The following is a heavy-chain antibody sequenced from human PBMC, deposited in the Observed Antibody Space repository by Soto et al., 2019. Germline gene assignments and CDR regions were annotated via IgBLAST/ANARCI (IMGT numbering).Heavy chain of an antibody. CDR1: GYTFTSYY. V-gene: IGHV1-46*01. CDR3: ASSTVVAPLDY. Sequence: QVQLVQSGAEVKKPGASVKVSCKASGYTFTSYYMHWVRQAPGQGLEWMGMINPSGGSTSYAQKFVGRLTMTRDTSASTVYMELSSLRSDDTAVYYCASSTVVAPLDYWGQGTLVTVSS. J-gene: IGHJ4*02. D-gene: IGHD2-15*01. CDR2: INPSGGST.